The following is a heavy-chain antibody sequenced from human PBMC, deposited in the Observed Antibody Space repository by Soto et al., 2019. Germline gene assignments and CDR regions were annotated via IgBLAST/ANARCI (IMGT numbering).Heavy chain of an antibody. CDR2: IYHSGST. Sequence: PSETLSLTCAVSGGSISSGGYSWSWIRQPPGKGLEWIGYIYHSGSTYYNPSLKSRVTISVDRSKNQFSLKLSSVTAADTAVYYCARNLKNYDILTGYYNAGMDVWGQGTTVTVSS. D-gene: IGHD3-9*01. J-gene: IGHJ6*02. CDR1: GGSISSGGYS. CDR3: ARNLKNYDILTGYYNAGMDV. V-gene: IGHV4-30-2*01.